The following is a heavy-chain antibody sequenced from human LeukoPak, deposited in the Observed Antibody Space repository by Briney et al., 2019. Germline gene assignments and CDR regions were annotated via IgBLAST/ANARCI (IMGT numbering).Heavy chain of an antibody. Sequence: GGSLRLSCAASGFTVNSNYMSWVRQAPGKGLEWVGRSRNRAKSYTTDYAASVKGRFTISRDDSKSTLYLQMNSLETEDTAVYYCSRDATGDHWGQGTLVSVSS. CDR1: GFTVNSNY. CDR3: SRDATGDH. CDR2: SRNRAKSYTT. J-gene: IGHJ4*02. V-gene: IGHV3-72*01.